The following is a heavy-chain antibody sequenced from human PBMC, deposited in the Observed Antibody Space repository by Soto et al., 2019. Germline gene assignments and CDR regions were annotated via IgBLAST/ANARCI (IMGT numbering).Heavy chain of an antibody. Sequence: GASVKVSCKASGYTFTSYGISWVRQAPGQGLEWMGWISAYNGNTNYAQKLQGRVTMTTDTSTSTAYMELRSLRSDDTAVYYCARDPGYYDSSGYYQARRAFYIWGQGTMVTVSS. CDR3: ARDPGYYDSSGYYQARRAFYI. V-gene: IGHV1-18*01. D-gene: IGHD3-22*01. CDR2: ISAYNGNT. CDR1: GYTFTSYG. J-gene: IGHJ3*02.